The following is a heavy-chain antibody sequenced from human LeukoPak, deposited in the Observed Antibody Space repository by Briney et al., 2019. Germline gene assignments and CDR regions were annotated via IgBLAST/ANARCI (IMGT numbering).Heavy chain of an antibody. CDR1: GFTSSDFY. CDR3: ARDLIHRSGEANY. D-gene: IGHD3-22*01. J-gene: IGHJ4*02. Sequence: GGSLRLSCATSGFTSSDFYMSWIRQAPGKGLEGMSYISSSGRSTNYADSVKGRFTISRDNAKNSLYLQMNSLRAEDTAVYYCARDLIHRSGEANYWGRGTLVTVSS. CDR2: ISSSGRST. V-gene: IGHV3-11*05.